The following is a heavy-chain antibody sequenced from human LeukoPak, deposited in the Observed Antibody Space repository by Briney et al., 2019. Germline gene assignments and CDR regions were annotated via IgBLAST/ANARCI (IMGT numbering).Heavy chain of an antibody. CDR3: ATYCSGGSCYSWRIDWDYYYGMDV. D-gene: IGHD2-15*01. J-gene: IGHJ6*02. CDR1: GFTFSSYS. CDR2: ISSSSSTI. Sequence: GGSLRLSCAASGFTFSSYSMTWVRQAPGKGLEWVSYISSSSSTIYYADSVKGRFTISRDNAKNSLYLQMNSLRDEDTAVYYCATYCSGGSCYSWRIDWDYYYGMDVWGQGTTVTVSS. V-gene: IGHV3-48*02.